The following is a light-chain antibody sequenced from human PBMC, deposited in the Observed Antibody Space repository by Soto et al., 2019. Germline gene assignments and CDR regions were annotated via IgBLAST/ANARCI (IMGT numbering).Light chain of an antibody. J-gene: IGLJ1*01. V-gene: IGLV1-40*01. CDR3: QSYDSSLSAV. Sequence: QSVLTQPPSVSGAPGQRVTISCTGSSSNIWAGYDVHWYQQLPGTAPKLLIYGNSNRPSGVPDRFSGSKSGTSASLAITGLQAEDEADYYCQSYDSSLSAVFGTGTKVTVL. CDR2: GNS. CDR1: SSNIWAGYD.